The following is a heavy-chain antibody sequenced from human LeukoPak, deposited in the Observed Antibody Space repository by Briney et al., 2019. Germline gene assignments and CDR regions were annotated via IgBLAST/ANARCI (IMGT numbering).Heavy chain of an antibody. CDR2: ISGSGGSK. CDR1: GFTFSSYA. CDR3: ATEGDSSGYFHYYYGMDV. V-gene: IGHV3-23*01. J-gene: IGHJ6*02. Sequence: GGSLRLSCAASGFTFSSYAMSWVRQAPGKGLEWVSAISGSGGSKYYADSVKGRFTISRDNSKNTLYLQMNSLRAEDTAVYYCATEGDSSGYFHYYYGMDVWGQGTTVTVSS. D-gene: IGHD3-22*01.